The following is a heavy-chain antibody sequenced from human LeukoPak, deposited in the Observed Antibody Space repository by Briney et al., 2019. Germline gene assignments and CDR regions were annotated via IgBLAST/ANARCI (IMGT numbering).Heavy chain of an antibody. CDR3: ARDSGNYHYDMDV. Sequence: ASVKVSCKTSGYSFNSHHVHWVRQAPGQGLEWMVINFFHDGTTSNTQKFPGRLTMTRDTSTSTVYMELSSLRSEDTAVYYCARDSGNYHYDMDVWGQGTTVIVSS. CDR2: NFFHDGTT. D-gene: IGHD3-10*01. CDR1: GYSFNSHH. J-gene: IGHJ6*02. V-gene: IGHV1-46*02.